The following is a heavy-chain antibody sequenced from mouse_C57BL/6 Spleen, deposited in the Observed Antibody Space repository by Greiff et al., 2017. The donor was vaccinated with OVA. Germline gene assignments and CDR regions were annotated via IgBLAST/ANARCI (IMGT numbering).Heavy chain of an antibody. J-gene: IGHJ2*01. D-gene: IGHD1-1*01. V-gene: IGHV1-42*01. CDR2: INPSTGGT. Sequence: EVQLQQSGPELVKPGASVKISCKASGYSFTGYYMNWVKQSPEKSLEWIGEINPSTGGTTYNQKFKAKATLTVDKSSSTAYMQLKSLTSEDSAVYYCARRVGSSDFDYWGQGTTLTVSS. CDR3: ARRVGSSDFDY. CDR1: GYSFTGYY.